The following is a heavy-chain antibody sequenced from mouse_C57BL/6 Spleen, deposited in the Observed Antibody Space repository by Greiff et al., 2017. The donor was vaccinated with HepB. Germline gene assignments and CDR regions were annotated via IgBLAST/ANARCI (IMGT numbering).Heavy chain of an antibody. V-gene: IGHV1-64*01. Sequence: QVQLQQPGAELVKPGASVKLSCKASGYTFTSYWLHWVKQRPGQGLEWIGMIPPNSGSTNYNEKFKSKATLTVDKSSSTAYMQRSSLTSEDSAVYYCARSGLRRAMDYWGQGTSVTVAA. CDR3: ARSGLRRAMDY. CDR2: IPPNSGST. J-gene: IGHJ4*01. CDR1: GYTFTSYW. D-gene: IGHD2-2*01.